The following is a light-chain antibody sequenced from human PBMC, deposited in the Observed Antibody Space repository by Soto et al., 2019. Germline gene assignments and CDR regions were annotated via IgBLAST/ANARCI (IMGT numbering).Light chain of an antibody. CDR2: GAS. Sequence: EIVLTQSPGTLSLSPGERATLSCRASQSVGTYLAWYQQKPGQAPRLLIYGASSRATGIPDRFSGSGSGTDFTLTISRLEPEDVAVYYCQQYVSTPLTFGGGTKVEIK. CDR1: QSVGTY. CDR3: QQYVSTPLT. J-gene: IGKJ4*01. V-gene: IGKV3-20*01.